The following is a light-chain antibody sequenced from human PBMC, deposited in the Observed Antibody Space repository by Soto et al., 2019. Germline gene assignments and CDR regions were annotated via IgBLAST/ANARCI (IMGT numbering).Light chain of an antibody. Sequence: QSALTQPPSVSGAPGQRVTISCTGSSSNIGAGYDVHWYQQLPGTAPKLLIYGNSNRPSGVPDRFSGSKSGTSASLAITRLQAEDEADYYCQSYDSSLSGLYVFGTGTKVTVL. CDR3: QSYDSSLSGLYV. J-gene: IGLJ1*01. V-gene: IGLV1-40*01. CDR1: SSNIGAGYD. CDR2: GNS.